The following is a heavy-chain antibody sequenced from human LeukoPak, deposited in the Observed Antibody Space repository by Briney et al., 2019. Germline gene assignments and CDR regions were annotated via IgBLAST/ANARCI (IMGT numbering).Heavy chain of an antibody. V-gene: IGHV4-59*01. CDR3: ATTRGGYWASPLDF. CDR1: GGSISDYH. CDR2: INYSGTT. D-gene: IGHD5-12*01. Sequence: SETLSLTCTVSGGSISDYHCNWLRQAPEKGLEWIGYINYSGTTNYNPSLTSRVTISADTSKTQVSLMVRSVTAADTAVYYCATTRGGYWASPLDFWGKGILVTVSS. J-gene: IGHJ4*02.